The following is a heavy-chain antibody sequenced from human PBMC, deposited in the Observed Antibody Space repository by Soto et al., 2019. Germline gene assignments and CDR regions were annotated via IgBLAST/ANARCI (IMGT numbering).Heavy chain of an antibody. CDR3: ARQARGPANEYYYYYAVDV. V-gene: IGHV4-39*01. CDR2: MYYSGST. J-gene: IGHJ6*02. D-gene: IGHD1-1*01. Sequence: SETLSLTGTVSGGSISSSSYYWGWIGQGPVEGLEGIGSMYYSGSTYYNPSLRSRITISVDTSKNLFSLKLSSVTAADTAVYYCARQARGPANEYYYYYAVDVWGQGTPATVSS. CDR1: GGSISSSSYY.